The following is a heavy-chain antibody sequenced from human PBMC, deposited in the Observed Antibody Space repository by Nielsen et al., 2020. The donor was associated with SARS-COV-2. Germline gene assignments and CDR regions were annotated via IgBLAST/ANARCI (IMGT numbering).Heavy chain of an antibody. D-gene: IGHD3-10*01. CDR3: ARGLRGRRNYYYYYYYMDV. J-gene: IGHJ6*03. V-gene: IGHV1-8*02. CDR1: GGTFSSYA. Sequence: ASVKVSCKASGGTFSSYAINWVRQATGQGLEWMGWMNPNSGNTGYAQKFQGRVTMTRNTSISTAYMELSSLRSEDTAVYYCARGLRGRRNYYYYYYYMDVWGKGTTVTVSS. CDR2: MNPNSGNT.